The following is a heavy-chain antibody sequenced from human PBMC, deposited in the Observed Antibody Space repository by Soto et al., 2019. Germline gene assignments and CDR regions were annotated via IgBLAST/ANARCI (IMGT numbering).Heavy chain of an antibody. J-gene: IGHJ3*01. Sequence: VQLQESGPGLVKPSGTLSLTCAVSGGSISSSHWWTWVRLSPGKGLEYIGEISHSGTSNSNPSLKSRVTLSVDKSKNHFSLTLTSVPAADTAVYYWARVVLTITRGAFYAWGQGTLVIVSS. CDR3: ARVVLTITRGAFYA. V-gene: IGHV4-4*02. CDR2: ISHSGTS. D-gene: IGHD3-9*01. CDR1: GGSISSSHW.